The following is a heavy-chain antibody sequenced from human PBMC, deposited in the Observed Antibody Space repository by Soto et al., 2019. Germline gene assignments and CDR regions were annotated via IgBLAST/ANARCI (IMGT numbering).Heavy chain of an antibody. D-gene: IGHD6-6*01. CDR3: ARDVPTYSSSGDYFDY. CDR2: IYSGGST. Sequence: PGGSLRLSCAVSGLTFSRYAMYWVRQAPGKGLEWVSVIYSGGSTYYADSVKGRFTISRDNSKNTLYLQMNSLRAEDTAVYYCARDVPTYSSSGDYFDYWGQGTLVTVSS. V-gene: IGHV3-53*01. CDR1: GLTFSRYA. J-gene: IGHJ4*02.